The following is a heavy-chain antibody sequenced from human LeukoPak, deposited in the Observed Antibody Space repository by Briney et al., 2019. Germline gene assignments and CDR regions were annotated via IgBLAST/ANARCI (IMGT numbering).Heavy chain of an antibody. CDR2: IYHSGST. Sequence: SETLSLTCTVSGYSISSGYYWGWIRQPPGKGLEWIGSIYHSGSTYYNPSLKSRVTISVDTSKNQFSLKLSSVTAADTAVYYCARDGPYGSGSYYNPLDYWGQGTLVTVSS. V-gene: IGHV4-38-2*02. CDR3: ARDGPYGSGSYYNPLDY. CDR1: GYSISSGYY. J-gene: IGHJ4*02. D-gene: IGHD3-10*01.